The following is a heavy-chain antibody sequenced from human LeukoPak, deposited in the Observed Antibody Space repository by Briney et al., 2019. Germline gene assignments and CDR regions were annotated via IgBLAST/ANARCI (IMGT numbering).Heavy chain of an antibody. D-gene: IGHD3-10*01. V-gene: IGHV1-2*02. Sequence: ASVKVSCKASGYTFTGYYMHWVRQAPGQGLEWMGWINPNSGGTNYAQKLQGRVTMTTDTSTSTAYMELRSLRSDDTAVYYCARDYYGSGSYYWWFDPWGQGTLVTVSS. J-gene: IGHJ5*02. CDR3: ARDYYGSGSYYWWFDP. CDR2: INPNSGGT. CDR1: GYTFTGYY.